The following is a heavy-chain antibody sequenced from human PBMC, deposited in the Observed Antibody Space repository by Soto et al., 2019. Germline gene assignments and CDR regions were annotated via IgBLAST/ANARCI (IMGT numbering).Heavy chain of an antibody. D-gene: IGHD6-19*01. Sequence: QVQLVESGGGVVQPGRYLRLSCAASGFTFMSYGMHWVRQAPGKGLAWVAVIWYDGSNKYYADCVRGRFTISRDNSKNTLYLQMNSLRAEDTAVYYCARDSGGYYYYGMDVWGQGTTVTVSS. CDR1: GFTFMSYG. V-gene: IGHV3-33*01. CDR3: ARDSGGYYYYGMDV. J-gene: IGHJ6*02. CDR2: IWYDGSNK.